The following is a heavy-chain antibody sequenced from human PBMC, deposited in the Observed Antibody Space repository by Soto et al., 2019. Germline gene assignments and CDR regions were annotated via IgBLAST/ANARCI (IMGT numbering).Heavy chain of an antibody. CDR1: GFTFDDYA. Sequence: PGGSLRLSCAAAGFTFDDYAMHWVRQAPGKGLEWVSGISWNSGGVAYAGSVEGRFTISRDNAKNSLHLQMNSLRPEDTALYYCAKAAYHSIAVPGPRNDFDYWGQGILVTVSS. CDR2: ISWNSGGV. J-gene: IGHJ4*02. D-gene: IGHD6-19*01. V-gene: IGHV3-9*01. CDR3: AKAAYHSIAVPGPRNDFDY.